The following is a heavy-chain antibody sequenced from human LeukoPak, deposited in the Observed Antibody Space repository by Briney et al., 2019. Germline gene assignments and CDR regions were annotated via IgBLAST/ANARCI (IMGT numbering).Heavy chain of an antibody. J-gene: IGHJ4*02. Sequence: GGSLRLSCAASGFTFSSYGMHWVRQAPGKGLEWVAVISYDGSNKYYADSVKGRFTISRDNSKNTLYLQMNSLRAEDTAVYYCAKVLVGLGYYDSSGYFDYWGQGTLVTVSS. CDR2: ISYDGSNK. CDR3: AKVLVGLGYYDSSGYFDY. CDR1: GFTFSSYG. V-gene: IGHV3-30*18. D-gene: IGHD3-22*01.